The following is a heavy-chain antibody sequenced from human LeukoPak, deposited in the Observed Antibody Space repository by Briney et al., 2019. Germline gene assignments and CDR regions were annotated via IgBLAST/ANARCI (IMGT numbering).Heavy chain of an antibody. CDR3: ARQVRGSGSYSDY. CDR1: GGSITSYY. CDR2: IYYSGST. Sequence: PSETLSLTCTVSGGSITSYYWSWIRQPPGKGLEWIGYIYYSGSTIYNPSLKSRVTISVDTSKNQFSLKLSSVTAADTAVYYCARQVRGSGSYSDYWGQGTLVTVSS. D-gene: IGHD3-10*01. J-gene: IGHJ4*02. V-gene: IGHV4-59*08.